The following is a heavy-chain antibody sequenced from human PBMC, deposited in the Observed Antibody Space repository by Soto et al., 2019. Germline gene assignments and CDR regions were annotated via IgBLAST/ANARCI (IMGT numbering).Heavy chain of an antibody. CDR1: GFTFSSYA. CDR2: ISGSGGST. J-gene: IGHJ6*02. V-gene: IGHV3-23*01. D-gene: IGHD3-3*01. Sequence: PGGSLRLSCAASGFTFSSYAMSWVRQAPGKGLEWVSAISGSGGSTYYADSVKGRFTISRDNSKNTLYLQMNSLRAEDTAVYYCAKLWSGYPTRDYYYGMDVWGQGTTVTVSS. CDR3: AKLWSGYPTRDYYYGMDV.